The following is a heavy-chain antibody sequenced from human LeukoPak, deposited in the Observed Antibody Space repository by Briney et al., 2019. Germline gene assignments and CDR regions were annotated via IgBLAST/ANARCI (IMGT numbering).Heavy chain of an antibody. CDR2: ISARGDST. J-gene: IGHJ3*02. V-gene: IGHV3-23*01. CDR3: VKVLASGDAFDI. CDR1: GFPFNSYA. D-gene: IGHD3-10*01. Sequence: GGSLRLSCAASGFPFNSYAMTWVRQAPGKGLEWVPAISARGDSTYYADSVKGRFTISRDNSKYTLYLQMNSLRADDTALYYCVKVLASGDAFDIWGQGTMVIVSS.